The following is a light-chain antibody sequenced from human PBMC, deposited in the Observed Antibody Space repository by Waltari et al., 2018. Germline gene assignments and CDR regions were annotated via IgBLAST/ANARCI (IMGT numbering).Light chain of an antibody. CDR2: EVT. V-gene: IGLV2-8*01. CDR1: SSDAGSYNS. J-gene: IGLJ1*01. CDR3: TSDGGSSNFYV. Sequence: HSALTQPPSASGSPGQSVTISCPGTSSDAGSYNSVSWYRQHPGKAPKLMIYEVTKRPSGVPDRFSGSKSGNTASLTVSGLQTEDEADYYCTSDGGSSNFYVFGTGTKVTVL.